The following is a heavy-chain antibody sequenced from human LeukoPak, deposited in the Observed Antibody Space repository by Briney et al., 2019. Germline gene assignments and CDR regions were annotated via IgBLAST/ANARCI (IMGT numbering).Heavy chain of an antibody. Sequence: GASVKVSCKTSGYTCTRYAITWVRQAPGQGLELIGLISPYSGITNYAKILQGRVTMTTVTSTSTAYMVQRSLRSAETTMYYCSGLDSYGTSQADYWGQGAQLSVSS. CDR2: ISPYSGIT. J-gene: IGHJ4*02. CDR3: SGLDSYGTSQADY. V-gene: IGHV1-18*01. D-gene: IGHD5-18*01. CDR1: GYTCTRYA.